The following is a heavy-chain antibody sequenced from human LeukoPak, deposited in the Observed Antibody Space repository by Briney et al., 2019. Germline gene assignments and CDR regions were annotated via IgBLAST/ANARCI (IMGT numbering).Heavy chain of an antibody. CDR3: ARSRIAVAGDDAFDI. CDR2: ISSSSSYI. V-gene: IGHV3-21*01. Sequence: TGGSLRLSCAASGFTFSSYSMNWVRQAPGKGLEWVSSISSSSSYIYYADLVEGRFTISRDNAKNSLYLQMNSLRAEDTAVYYCARSRIAVAGDDAFDIWGQGTMVTVSS. CDR1: GFTFSSYS. D-gene: IGHD6-19*01. J-gene: IGHJ3*02.